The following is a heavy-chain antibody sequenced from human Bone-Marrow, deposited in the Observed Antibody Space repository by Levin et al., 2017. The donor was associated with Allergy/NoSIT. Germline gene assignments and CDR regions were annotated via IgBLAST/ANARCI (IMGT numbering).Heavy chain of an antibody. D-gene: IGHD1-26*01. CDR1: GFTFSSYG. V-gene: IGHV3-30*18. CDR2: ISYDGSNK. CDR3: AKVRWELRDRPFDY. Sequence: GESLKISCAASGFTFSSYGMHWVRQAPGKGLEWVAVISYDGSNKYYADSVKGRFTISRDNSKNTLYLQMNSLRAEDTAVYYCAKVRWELRDRPFDYWGQGTLVTVSS. J-gene: IGHJ4*02.